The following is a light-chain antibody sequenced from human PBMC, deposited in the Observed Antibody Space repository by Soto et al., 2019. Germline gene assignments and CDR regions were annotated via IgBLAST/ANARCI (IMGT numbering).Light chain of an antibody. Sequence: SYELTQPPSVPVSPGQTASITCSGEKLGDKYARWYQQKPGQSPVLVIYQDSKRPSGIPERFAGSNSGNTATLTISGSQAMDEAVYYCQTWDSSTVVFRAGTKLTVL. CDR1: KLGDKY. J-gene: IGLJ2*01. CDR3: QTWDSSTVV. V-gene: IGLV3-1*01. CDR2: QDS.